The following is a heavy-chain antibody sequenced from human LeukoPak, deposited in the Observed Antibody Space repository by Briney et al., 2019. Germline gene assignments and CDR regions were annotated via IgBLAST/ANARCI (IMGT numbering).Heavy chain of an antibody. J-gene: IGHJ4*02. CDR1: GGSVSSTNW. CDR2: VHLGGRT. D-gene: IGHD6-25*01. CDR3: AREGGFYRPLDY. Sequence: SETLSLTCGVSGGSVSSTNWWTLIRQPPGKGLEWIGEVHLGGRTNFNPSLRSRLTMSVDLSEHHVSLKLTSVTAADTAVYYCAREGGFYRPLDYSGQGPLVTVSS. V-gene: IGHV4-4*02.